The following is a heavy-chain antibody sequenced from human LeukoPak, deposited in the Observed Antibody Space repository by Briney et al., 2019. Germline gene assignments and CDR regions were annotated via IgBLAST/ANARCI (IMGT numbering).Heavy chain of an antibody. CDR1: GFTFSSHV. CDR3: ARVAPIYSSSLYYLDY. V-gene: IGHV3-33*01. D-gene: IGHD6-13*01. J-gene: IGHJ4*02. Sequence: GGSLRLSCAASGFTFSSHVMHWVRHAPGKGLEWVAVIWYDGGNKYYADSVKGRFTISRDNSMNTLYLQMKSLRAEDTAVYYCARVAPIYSSSLYYLDYWGQGTLVTVSS. CDR2: IWYDGGNK.